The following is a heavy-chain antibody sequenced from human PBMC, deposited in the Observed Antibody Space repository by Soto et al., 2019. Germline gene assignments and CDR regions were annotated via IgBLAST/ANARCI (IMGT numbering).Heavy chain of an antibody. V-gene: IGHV1-69*13. J-gene: IGHJ6*02. CDR3: AREARELFCSSTSCYTPAKIFGVVGGMDV. CDR2: TIPIFGTA. CDR1: GGTFSSYA. D-gene: IGHD2-2*02. Sequence: ASVKVSCKASGGTFSSYAISWVRQAPGQGLEWMGGTIPIFGTANYAQKFQGRVTITADESTSTAYMELSSLRSEDTAVYYCAREARELFCSSTSCYTPAKIFGVVGGMDVWGQGTRVTVSS.